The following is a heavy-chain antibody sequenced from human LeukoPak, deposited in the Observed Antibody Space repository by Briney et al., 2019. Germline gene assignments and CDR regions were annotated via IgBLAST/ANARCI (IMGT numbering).Heavy chain of an antibody. Sequence: PGGSLRLSCAASGFTFSSYSMNWVRQAPGKGLEWVSSISSSSSYIYYADSVKGRFTISRDNAKNSLYLQMNSLRAEDTAVYYCARESSFYYGMDVWGQGTTVTVSS. CDR3: ARESSFYYGMDV. CDR2: ISSSSSYI. V-gene: IGHV3-21*01. D-gene: IGHD3-16*02. J-gene: IGHJ6*02. CDR1: GFTFSSYS.